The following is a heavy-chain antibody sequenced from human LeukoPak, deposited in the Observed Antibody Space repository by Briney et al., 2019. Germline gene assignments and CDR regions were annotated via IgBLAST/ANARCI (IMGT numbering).Heavy chain of an antibody. D-gene: IGHD6-19*01. Sequence: SQTLSPTCTVSGGSISSGSYYWSWIRQPAGKGLEWIGRIYTSGSTNYNPSLKSRVTISVDTSKNQFSLKLSSVTAADTAVYYCARDTRGSGWFSAYYFDYWGQGTLVTVSS. CDR2: IYTSGST. CDR3: ARDTRGSGWFSAYYFDY. J-gene: IGHJ4*02. CDR1: GGSISSGSYY. V-gene: IGHV4-61*02.